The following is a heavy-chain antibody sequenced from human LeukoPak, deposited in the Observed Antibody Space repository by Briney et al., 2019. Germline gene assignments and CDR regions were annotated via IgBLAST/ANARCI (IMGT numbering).Heavy chain of an antibody. CDR1: GFTFSSYG. CDR3: AKEGVAAAGKGDFDY. D-gene: IGHD6-13*01. V-gene: IGHV3-30*18. CDR2: ISYDGSNK. J-gene: IGHJ4*02. Sequence: QPGRSLRLSCAASGFTFSSYGMHWVRQAPGKGLEWVAVISYDGSNKYYADSVKGRFTISRDNSKNTLYLQTNSLRAEDTAVYYCAKEGVAAAGKGDFDYWGQGTLVTVSS.